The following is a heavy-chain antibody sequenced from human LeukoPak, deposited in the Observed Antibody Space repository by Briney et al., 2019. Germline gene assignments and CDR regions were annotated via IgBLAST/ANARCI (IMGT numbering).Heavy chain of an antibody. D-gene: IGHD3-3*01. Sequence: GGSLRLSCAASGFTFSSYGMTWVRQAPGKGLEWVSYISSSSSTIYYADSVKGRFTISRDNAKNSLYLQLNSLRAEDTAVYYCARSEYYDFWSGYFPFFDYWGQGTLVTVSS. J-gene: IGHJ4*02. CDR2: ISSSSSTI. CDR1: GFTFSSYG. CDR3: ARSEYYDFWSGYFPFFDY. V-gene: IGHV3-48*01.